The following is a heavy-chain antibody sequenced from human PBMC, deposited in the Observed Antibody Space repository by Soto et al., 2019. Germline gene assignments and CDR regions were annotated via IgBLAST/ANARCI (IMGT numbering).Heavy chain of an antibody. V-gene: IGHV1-3*01. CDR1: GYTFTSYA. D-gene: IGHD2-2*01. CDR3: ARDGEYQLHLNAFDY. Sequence: ASVKVSCKASGYTFTSYAMHWVRQAPGQRLEWMGWINAGNGNTKYSQKFQGRVTITRDTSASTAYMELSGLRSEDTAVYYCARDGEYQLHLNAFDYWGQGTLVTVSS. J-gene: IGHJ4*02. CDR2: INAGNGNT.